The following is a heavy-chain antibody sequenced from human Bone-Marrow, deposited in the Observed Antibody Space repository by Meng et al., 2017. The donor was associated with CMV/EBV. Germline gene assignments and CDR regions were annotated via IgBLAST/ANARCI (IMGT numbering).Heavy chain of an antibody. CDR2: IFYGGST. J-gene: IGHJ4*02. CDR1: GGSISTYY. D-gene: IGHD3-10*01. Sequence: GSLRLSCIVSGGSISTYYWTWIRQPPGKGLEWIGHIFYGGSTNYNPSLKSRVTISADTSKRQFSLKLNSVTAADTAVYYCTRGPGKYYYGSGSYPIDFWGQGTLVTVSS. CDR3: TRGPGKYYYGSGSYPIDF. V-gene: IGHV4-59*01.